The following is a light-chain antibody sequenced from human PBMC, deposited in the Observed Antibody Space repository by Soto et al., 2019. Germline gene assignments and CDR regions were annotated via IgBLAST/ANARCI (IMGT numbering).Light chain of an antibody. Sequence: DIRMTQSPSSLSASVGDTVTITCRASQGISDYLSWFQHKPGEAPKLLIYTASSLQVGVPLRFSGAGSRTDFSLTISGLQPEDSATYYCQQTYTVPWTCGQGTRVDIK. CDR1: QGISDY. V-gene: IGKV1-39*01. CDR2: TAS. J-gene: IGKJ1*01. CDR3: QQTYTVPWT.